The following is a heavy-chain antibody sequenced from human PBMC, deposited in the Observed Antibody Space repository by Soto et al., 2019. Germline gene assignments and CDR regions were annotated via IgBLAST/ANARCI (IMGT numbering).Heavy chain of an antibody. CDR2: IYHSGST. CDR1: GGSISSSNW. J-gene: IGHJ6*02. V-gene: IGHV4-4*02. Sequence: SETLSLTCAVSGGSISSSNWWSWVRQPPGKGLEWIGEIYHSGSTNYNPSLKSRVTISVDKSKNQFSLKLSSVTAADTAVYYCARGREEFYYYGMDVWRQGTTATVSS. CDR3: ARGREEFYYYGMDV. D-gene: IGHD3-10*01.